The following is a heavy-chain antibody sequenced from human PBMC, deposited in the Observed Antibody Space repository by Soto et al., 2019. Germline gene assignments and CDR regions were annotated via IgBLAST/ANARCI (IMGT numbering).Heavy chain of an antibody. V-gene: IGHV4-38-2*02. Sequence: SETLSLTCTVSGYSISSGYYWGWIRQPPGKGLEWIGSIYHSGSTYYNPSLKSRVTISVDTSKNQFSLKLSSVTAADTAMYYCARDDSVGVVIINYYYSMDVWGQGTTVTVSS. D-gene: IGHD3-3*01. J-gene: IGHJ6*02. CDR1: GYSISSGYY. CDR3: ARDDSVGVVIINYYYSMDV. CDR2: IYHSGST.